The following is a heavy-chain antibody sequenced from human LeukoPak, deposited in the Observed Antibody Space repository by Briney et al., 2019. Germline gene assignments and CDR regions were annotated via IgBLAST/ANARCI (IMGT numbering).Heavy chain of an antibody. CDR1: DGPLSGYY. Sequence: PSETLSLTCAVYDGPLSGYYWSWIRQPPGKGLEWIGESSHTGSTNYNPSLKSRVTISVDTSKNQFSLKVSSVTAADTAVYYCARDPTTVTKGFDIWGQGTLVTVSS. D-gene: IGHD4-17*01. V-gene: IGHV4-34*01. J-gene: IGHJ3*02. CDR2: SSHTGST. CDR3: ARDPTTVTKGFDI.